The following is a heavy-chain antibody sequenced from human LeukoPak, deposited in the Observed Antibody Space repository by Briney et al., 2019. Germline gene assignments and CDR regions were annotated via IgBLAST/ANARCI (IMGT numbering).Heavy chain of an antibody. CDR1: GGSISSYY. CDR3: THGGDGYKTDAFDI. Sequence: SETLSLTCTVSGGSISSYYWSWIRQPAGKGLEWIGRIYTSGSTNYNPSLKSRVTMSVDTSKNQFSLKLSSVTAADTAVYYCTHGGDGYKTDAFDIWGQGTMVTVSS. CDR2: IYTSGST. J-gene: IGHJ3*02. D-gene: IGHD5-24*01. V-gene: IGHV4-4*07.